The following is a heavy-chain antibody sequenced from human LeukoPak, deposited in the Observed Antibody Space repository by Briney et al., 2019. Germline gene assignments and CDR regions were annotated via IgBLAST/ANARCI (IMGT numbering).Heavy chain of an antibody. CDR2: ISSSGSTI. CDR3: ARQKEDSFDY. D-gene: IGHD2-15*01. Sequence: PGGSLRLSCAASGFTFSSYEMNWVRQAPGKGLEWVSYISSSGSTIYYADSVKDRFTISRDNAKNSLYLQMNSLRAEDTAVYYCARQKEDSFDYWGQGTLVTVPS. J-gene: IGHJ4*02. V-gene: IGHV3-48*03. CDR1: GFTFSSYE.